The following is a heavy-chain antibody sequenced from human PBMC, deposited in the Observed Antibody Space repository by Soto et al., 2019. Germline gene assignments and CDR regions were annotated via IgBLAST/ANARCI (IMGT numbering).Heavy chain of an antibody. Sequence: SETLSLTCAVSGGSISSGGYSWSWIRQPPGKGLEWIGYIYHSGSTYYNPSLKSRCTISVDRSKNQFSLKLSSVTAADTAVYYCARGLRAVGAAYFDYWGQGTLVTVSS. V-gene: IGHV4-30-2*01. CDR1: GGSISSGGYS. CDR3: ARGLRAVGAAYFDY. CDR2: IYHSGST. D-gene: IGHD2-15*01. J-gene: IGHJ4*02.